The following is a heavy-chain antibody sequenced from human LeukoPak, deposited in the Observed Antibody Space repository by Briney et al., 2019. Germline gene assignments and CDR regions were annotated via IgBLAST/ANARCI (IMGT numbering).Heavy chain of an antibody. CDR2: IKSKTDGGIK. V-gene: IGHV3-15*01. Sequence: GSLRLSCAASGLTLSNAWMTWVRQAPGKGLEWVARIKSKTDGGIKDYAAPVKGTFTISRDDSENTVYLQMNSLKIEDTAVYYCATGRSGYFDSWGQGTLVFVSS. CDR3: ATGRSGYFDS. J-gene: IGHJ4*02. CDR1: GLTLSNAW.